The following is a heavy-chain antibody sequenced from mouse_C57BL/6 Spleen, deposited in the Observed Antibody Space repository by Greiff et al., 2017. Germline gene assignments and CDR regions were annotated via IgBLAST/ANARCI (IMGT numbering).Heavy chain of an antibody. Sequence: EVKLMESGAELVRPGASVKLSCTASGFNIKDDYMHWVKQRPEQGLEWIGWIDPENGDTEYASKFQGKATITADTSSNTAYLQLSSLTSEDTAVYYCTTLYGSSYAMDYWGQGTSVTVSS. D-gene: IGHD2-1*01. J-gene: IGHJ4*01. CDR3: TTLYGSSYAMDY. V-gene: IGHV14-4*01. CDR2: IDPENGDT. CDR1: GFNIKDDY.